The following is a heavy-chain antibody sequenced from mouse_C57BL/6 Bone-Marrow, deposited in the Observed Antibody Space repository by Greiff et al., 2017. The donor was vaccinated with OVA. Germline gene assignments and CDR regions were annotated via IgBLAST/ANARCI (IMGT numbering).Heavy chain of an antibody. D-gene: IGHD1-1*01. V-gene: IGHV5-6*01. Sequence: EVQLVESGGDLVKPGGSLKLSCAASGFTFSSYGMSWVRQTPDKRLEWVATISSGGSYTYYPDSVKGRFTISRDNAKNTLYLQMSSLKSEDTAMYYCARRRPSYYYGSKEDYFDDWGQGTTLTVSS. CDR3: ARRRPSYYYGSKEDYFDD. CDR1: GFTFSSYG. CDR2: ISSGGSYT. J-gene: IGHJ2*01.